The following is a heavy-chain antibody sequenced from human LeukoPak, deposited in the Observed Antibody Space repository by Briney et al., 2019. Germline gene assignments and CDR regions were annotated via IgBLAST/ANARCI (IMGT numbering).Heavy chain of an antibody. Sequence: GGSLRLSCAASGFTLSDYAMNWVRQAPGEGLEWLSGISGSDGHTFYADSVKGRFTLSRDNSKNTLYLQMNNLRADDTAIYYCAKVPWVGTITWGQGTLVIVSS. CDR3: AKVPWVGTIT. V-gene: IGHV3-23*01. D-gene: IGHD1-26*01. CDR1: GFTLSDYA. J-gene: IGHJ4*02. CDR2: ISGSDGHT.